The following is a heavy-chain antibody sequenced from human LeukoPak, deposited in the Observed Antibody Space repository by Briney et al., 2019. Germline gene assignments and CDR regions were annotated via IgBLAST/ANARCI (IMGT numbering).Heavy chain of an antibody. CDR1: GVSPSAVV. D-gene: IGHD3-22*01. J-gene: IGHJ3*01. Sequence: GGSLRLSPAVSGVSPSAVVVNRVPQAPGKGLEWVSSVNPSHAYQFYADSVKGRFTISRDNVKNSLFLQMDRLRADDTAVYYCARDRDHSDSSSFIPYAFDLPVQGTMVTVSS. CDR3: ARDRDHSDSSSFIPYAFDL. V-gene: IGHV3-21*06. CDR2: VNPSHAYQ.